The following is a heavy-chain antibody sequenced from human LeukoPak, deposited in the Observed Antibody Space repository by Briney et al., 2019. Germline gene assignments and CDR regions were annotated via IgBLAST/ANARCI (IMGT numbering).Heavy chain of an antibody. D-gene: IGHD6-19*01. CDR1: GGTFSSYA. Sequence: SVNVSCKASGGTFSSYAISWVRQAPGQGLEWMGGIIPIFGTANYAQKFQGRVTITADESTSTAYMELSSLRSEDTAVYHCASRSSGWYEGLDYWGQGTLVTVSS. V-gene: IGHV1-69*13. CDR2: IIPIFGTA. J-gene: IGHJ4*02. CDR3: ASRSSGWYEGLDY.